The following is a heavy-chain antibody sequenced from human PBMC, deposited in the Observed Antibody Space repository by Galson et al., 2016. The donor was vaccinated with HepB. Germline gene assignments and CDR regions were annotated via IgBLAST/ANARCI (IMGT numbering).Heavy chain of an antibody. CDR3: VTDPSYRSSVRAFDI. CDR1: GLTFDDYV. D-gene: IGHD6-6*01. J-gene: IGHJ3*02. V-gene: IGHV3-9*01. CDR2: WKSGEI. Sequence: SLRLSCADSGLTFDDYVMHWVRQVPGKGLEWVSGWKSGEINYADSVKGRFTISRDNTKKSLYLQMNSLRVEDTALYYCVTDPSYRSSVRAFDIWGRGTMVTVSS.